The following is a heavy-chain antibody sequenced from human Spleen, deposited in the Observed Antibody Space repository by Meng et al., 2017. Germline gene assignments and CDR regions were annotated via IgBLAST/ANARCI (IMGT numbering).Heavy chain of an antibody. Sequence: ASVKVSCKPSGYNFPDYWLHWVRRAPGQGLEWMGRIDPKSGDTHYAQRFQGRVTMTGDTSISTAYMELSGLISDDTAMYYCARDEDISAAGKLFGDYWGQGTLVTVSS. CDR1: GYNFPDYW. V-gene: IGHV1-2*06. CDR2: IDPKSGDT. J-gene: IGHJ4*02. D-gene: IGHD6-13*01. CDR3: ARDEDISAAGKLFGDY.